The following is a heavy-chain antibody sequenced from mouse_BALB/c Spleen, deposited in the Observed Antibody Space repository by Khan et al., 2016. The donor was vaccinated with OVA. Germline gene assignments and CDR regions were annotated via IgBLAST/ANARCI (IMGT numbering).Heavy chain of an antibody. D-gene: IGHD2-3*01. Sequence: EVELVESGGGLVQTGGSRKLSCAASGFTFSGFGMHWVRQAPEKGLEWVAYISSDSNTIYYADTVKGRITITRANPKKTLFLQMTSLRSDDTAMYYCARTGYYSFDYWGQGTTLTVSS. V-gene: IGHV5-17*02. CDR1: GFTFSGFG. CDR2: ISSDSNTI. CDR3: ARTGYYSFDY. J-gene: IGHJ2*01.